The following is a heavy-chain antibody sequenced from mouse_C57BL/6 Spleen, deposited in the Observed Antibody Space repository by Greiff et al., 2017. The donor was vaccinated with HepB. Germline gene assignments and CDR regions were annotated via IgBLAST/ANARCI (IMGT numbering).Heavy chain of an antibody. J-gene: IGHJ2*01. CDR2: ISYDGSN. D-gene: IGHD4-1*01. V-gene: IGHV3-6*01. CDR1: GYSITSGYY. CDR3: ARETGTN. Sequence: EVQLVESGPGLVKPSQSLSLTCSVTGYSITSGYYWNWIRQFPGNKLEWMGYISYDGSNNYNPSLKNRISITRDTSKNQFFLKLNSVTTEDTATYYCARETGTNWGQGTTLTVSS.